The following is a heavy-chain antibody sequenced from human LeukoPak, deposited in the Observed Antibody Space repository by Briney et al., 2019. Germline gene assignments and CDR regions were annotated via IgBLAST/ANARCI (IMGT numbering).Heavy chain of an antibody. CDR2: IYYSGST. J-gene: IGHJ4*02. Sequence: SETLSLTCTVSGGSISSYYWSWIRQPPGKGLEWIGYIYYSGSTNYNPSLKSRVTILVDTSKNQFSLKPSSVTAADTAVYYCARASDSYGWFDYWGQGTLVTVSS. CDR1: GGSISSYY. V-gene: IGHV4-59*01. D-gene: IGHD5-18*01. CDR3: ARASDSYGWFDY.